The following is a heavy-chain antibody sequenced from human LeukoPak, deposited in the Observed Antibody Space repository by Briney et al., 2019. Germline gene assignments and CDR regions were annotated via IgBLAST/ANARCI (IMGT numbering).Heavy chain of an antibody. CDR3: AKDMIGGLRLGELSEYYFDY. D-gene: IGHD3-16*02. J-gene: IGHJ4*02. CDR2: ISGSGGST. CDR1: GFTFSSYA. V-gene: IGHV3-23*01. Sequence: GGSLRLSCAASGFTFSSYAMSWVRQAPGKGLEWVSAISGSGGSTYYADSVKGRFTISRDNSKNTLYLQMNSLRAEDTAVYYCAKDMIGGLRLGELSEYYFDYWGQGTLVTVSS.